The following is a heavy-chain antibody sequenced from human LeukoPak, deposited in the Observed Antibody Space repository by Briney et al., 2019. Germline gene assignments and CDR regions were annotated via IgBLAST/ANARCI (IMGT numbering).Heavy chain of an antibody. D-gene: IGHD3-10*01. CDR3: ARRLGRKFGERFYYYHYMDV. Sequence: SETLSLTCTVSGGSISSYYWSWIRQPPGKGLEWIGEIYHSGSTNYNPSLKSRVTISVDTSKNQFSLKLSSVTAADTAVYYCARRLGRKFGERFYYYHYMDVWGKGTTVTISS. V-gene: IGHV4-34*01. CDR2: IYHSGST. CDR1: GGSISSYY. J-gene: IGHJ6*03.